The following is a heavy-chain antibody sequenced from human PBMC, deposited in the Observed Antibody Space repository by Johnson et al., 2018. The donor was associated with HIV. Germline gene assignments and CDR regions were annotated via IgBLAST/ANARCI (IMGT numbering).Heavy chain of an antibody. CDR1: GFTFSNYA. CDR2: INWNGGST. CDR3: AGGRIGAFDI. D-gene: IGHD2-15*01. Sequence: VQLVESGGGVVQPGRSLRLSCAASGFTFSNYAMHWVRQAPGKGLEWVSGINWNGGSTGYADSVKGRFTISRDNAKNSLYLQMNSLRAEDTALYYCAGGRIGAFDIWGQGTMVTVSS. J-gene: IGHJ3*02. V-gene: IGHV3-20*04.